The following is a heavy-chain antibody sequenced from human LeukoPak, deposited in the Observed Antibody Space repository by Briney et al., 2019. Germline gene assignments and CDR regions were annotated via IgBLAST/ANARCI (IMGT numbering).Heavy chain of an antibody. D-gene: IGHD2-15*01. V-gene: IGHV3-66*02. Sequence: GGSLRLSCATSGLSVTNNYINWLRQAPGKGLEWVSVIYSGGMTELADSVKGRVSISRDTTTNTVFLQMNTLRLDDTAVYYCARSQGIADPFDLWGQGTRVTVS. CDR3: ARSQGIADPFDL. J-gene: IGHJ3*01. CDR1: GLSVTNNY. CDR2: IYSGGMT.